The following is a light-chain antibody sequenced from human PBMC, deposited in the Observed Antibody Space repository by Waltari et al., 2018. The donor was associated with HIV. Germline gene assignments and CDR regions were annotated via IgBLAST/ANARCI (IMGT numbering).Light chain of an antibody. V-gene: IGKV1-12*01. CDR1: RGINRR. CDR2: DAS. J-gene: IGKJ4*01. Sequence: DIQMAQSPSAVSASVGDRVAITCRASRGINRRLAWYQHKPGRAPKLLIYDASRLDSGVPFRFNGSVSGSEFTLTITDLQPEDFGLYYCQHADSFPHTVGGGTTV. CDR3: QHADSFPHT.